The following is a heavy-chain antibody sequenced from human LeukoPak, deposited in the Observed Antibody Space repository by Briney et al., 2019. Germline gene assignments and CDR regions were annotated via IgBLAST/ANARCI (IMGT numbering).Heavy chain of an antibody. V-gene: IGHV3-23*01. D-gene: IGHD4-17*01. CDR1: GFTFSSYA. J-gene: IGHJ4*02. CDR3: AKDMYSLTTTVTSPHYFDY. CDR2: ISGSGGST. Sequence: PGGSLRLSCAASGFTFSSYAMSWVRQAPGKGLEWVSAISGSGGSTYYADSVKGRFTISRDNSKNTLYLQMNSLRAEDTAVYYCAKDMYSLTTTVTSPHYFDYWGQGTLVTVSS.